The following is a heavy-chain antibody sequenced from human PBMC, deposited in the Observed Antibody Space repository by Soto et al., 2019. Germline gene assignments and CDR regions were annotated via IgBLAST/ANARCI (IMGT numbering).Heavy chain of an antibody. CDR3: AGRLTTAASLDY. D-gene: IGHD3-16*01. CDR1: GFSVSNNH. J-gene: IGHJ4*02. V-gene: IGHV3-53*01. Sequence: VQLVESGGGLIQPGGSLRLSCAASGFSVSNNHMTWVRQAAGKGLEWVSFIHGGGSTYYADSVKGRFTISRDNSKNTLYLQMDSLRAEDTAIYYCAGRLTTAASLDYWGQGTLVTVSS. CDR2: IHGGGST.